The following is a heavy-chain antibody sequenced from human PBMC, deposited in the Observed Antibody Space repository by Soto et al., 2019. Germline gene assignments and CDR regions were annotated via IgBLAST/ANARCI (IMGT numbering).Heavy chain of an antibody. Sequence: PGGSLRLPCAATGFAFSRYSMSWVRQAPGKGLEWVSFIGTADIYYADSVKGRFTISRDNSKNMVFLQMNSLRADDTAVYYCAKDHFTGNGVLDDFDIWGQGTMVTVSS. V-gene: IGHV3-23*01. D-gene: IGHD2-8*01. CDR3: AKDHFTGNGVLDDFDI. J-gene: IGHJ3*02. CDR1: GFAFSRYS. CDR2: IGTADI.